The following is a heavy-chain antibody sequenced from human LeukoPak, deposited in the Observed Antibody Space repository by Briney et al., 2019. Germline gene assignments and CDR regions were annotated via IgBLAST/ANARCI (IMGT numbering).Heavy chain of an antibody. CDR1: GYTFTGYY. Sequence: ASVKVSCKASGYTFTGYYMHWVRQAPGQGLEWMGWINPNSGGTNYAQKFQGRVTMTRDTSISTAYMELSRLRSDDTAVYYCARRGCYYDSSGYSDAFDIWGQGTMVTVSS. CDR3: ARRGCYYDSSGYSDAFDI. J-gene: IGHJ3*02. D-gene: IGHD3-22*01. V-gene: IGHV1-2*02. CDR2: INPNSGGT.